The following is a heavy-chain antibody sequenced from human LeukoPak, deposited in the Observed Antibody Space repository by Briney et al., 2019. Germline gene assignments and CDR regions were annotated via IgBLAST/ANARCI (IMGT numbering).Heavy chain of an antibody. V-gene: IGHV1-8*01. CDR2: MNPNSGNT. CDR1: GYTFTSYD. Sequence: ASVKVSCKASGYTFTSYDINWVRQATGQGLEWMGWMNPNSGNTDYAQKFQGRVTMTRNTSISTAYMELSSLRAEDTAVYYCARGRVVVAATVLYYFDFWGQGTLVTVSS. J-gene: IGHJ4*02. CDR3: ARGRVVVAATVLYYFDF. D-gene: IGHD2-15*01.